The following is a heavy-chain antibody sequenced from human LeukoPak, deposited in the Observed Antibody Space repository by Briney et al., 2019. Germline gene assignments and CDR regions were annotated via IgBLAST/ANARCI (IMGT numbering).Heavy chain of an antibody. Sequence: GESLKISCKGSGYSFTSYWIGWVRQMPGKGLEWMGIIYPGDSDTRYSPSFQGQVTISADKSISTAYLQWSSLKASDTAMYYCARQDQHYDILTGYYNPYYFDYWGQGTLVTVSS. CDR2: IYPGDSDT. V-gene: IGHV5-51*01. CDR1: GYSFTSYW. J-gene: IGHJ4*02. D-gene: IGHD3-9*01. CDR3: ARQDQHYDILTGYYNPYYFDY.